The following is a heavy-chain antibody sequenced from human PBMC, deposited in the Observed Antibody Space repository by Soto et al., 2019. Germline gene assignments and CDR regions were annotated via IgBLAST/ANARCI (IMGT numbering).Heavy chain of an antibody. CDR2: MNPNSGNT. V-gene: IGHV1-8*01. CDR3: IISGSDSSGYYYRPSDGMDV. Sequence: ASVKVSCKASGYTFTSYDINWVRQATGQGLEWMGWMNPNSGNTGYAQKFQGRVTMTRNTSISTAYMELSSLRSEDTAVYYCIISGSDSSGYYYRPSDGMDVWGQGSTVTVSS. D-gene: IGHD3-22*01. J-gene: IGHJ6*02. CDR1: GYTFTSYD.